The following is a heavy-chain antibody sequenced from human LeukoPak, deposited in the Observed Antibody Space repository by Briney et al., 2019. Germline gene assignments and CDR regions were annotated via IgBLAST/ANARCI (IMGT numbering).Heavy chain of an antibody. J-gene: IGHJ4*02. D-gene: IGHD5-18*01. CDR3: ARVAGDTAIGVDY. CDR2: ISSSGSTI. Sequence: GGSLRLSCAASGFTFSSYEMNWVRQAPGKGLEWVSYISSSGSTIYYADSVKGRFTISRDNAKSSLYLQMNSLRAEDTAVYYCARVAGDTAIGVDYWGQGTLVTVSS. CDR1: GFTFSSYE. V-gene: IGHV3-48*03.